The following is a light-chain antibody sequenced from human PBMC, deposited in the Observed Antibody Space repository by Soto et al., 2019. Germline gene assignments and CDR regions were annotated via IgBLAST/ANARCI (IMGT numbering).Light chain of an antibody. CDR3: SSYTSSSTRG. V-gene: IGLV2-14*01. CDR2: DVS. Sequence: QSALTQPASVSGSPGQSITISCTGTSSDVCGYNYVSWYQQHPGKAPKLMIYDVSNRPSGVSNRFSGSKSGNTASLTISGLQAEDEADYYCSSYTSSSTRGFGTGTKLTVL. J-gene: IGLJ1*01. CDR1: SSDVCGYNY.